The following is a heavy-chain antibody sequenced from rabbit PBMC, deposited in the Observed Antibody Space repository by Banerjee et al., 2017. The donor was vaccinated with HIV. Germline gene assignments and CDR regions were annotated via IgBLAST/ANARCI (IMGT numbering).Heavy chain of an antibody. CDR3: ARGFGADGSYFGL. CDR2: VGAGSSDNT. CDR1: GFSFSSSYY. Sequence: QSLEESGGDLVKPGASLTLTCKASGFSFSSSYYMCWVRQAPGKGLEWTACVGAGSSDNTDYASWAKGRFTISKTSSTVDLKMTSLTAADTATYFCARGFGADGSYFGLWGPGTLVTVS. D-gene: IGHD8-1*01. V-gene: IGHV1S40*01. J-gene: IGHJ4*01.